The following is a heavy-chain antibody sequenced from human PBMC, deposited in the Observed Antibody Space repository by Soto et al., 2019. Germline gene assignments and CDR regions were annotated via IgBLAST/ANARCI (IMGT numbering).Heavy chain of an antibody. D-gene: IGHD4-17*01. CDR1: GYTLTGLS. CDR2: FDPEDGET. J-gene: IGHJ5*02. V-gene: IGHV1-24*01. CDR3: ATVPYDDYELKAKFDP. Sequence: GASVKVSCKVSGYTLTGLSMHWVRQAPGKGLEWMGGFDPEDGETIYAQKFQGRVTMTEDTSTDTAYMELSSLRSEDTAVYYCATVPYDDYELKAKFDPWGQGTLVTVSS.